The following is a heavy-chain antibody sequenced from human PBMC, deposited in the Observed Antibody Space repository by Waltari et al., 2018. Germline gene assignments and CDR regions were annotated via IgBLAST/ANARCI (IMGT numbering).Heavy chain of an antibody. D-gene: IGHD3-22*01. CDR2: MNTNRGNT. Sequence: QVQLVQSGAEVKKPGASVKVSCKASGYTFTGYYMHWVQPAPGQGLEWMGWMNTNRGNTGYAQKFQGRVTMTRNTSISTAYMELSSLRSEDTAVYYCARGYYDPDYWGQGTLVTVSS. CDR1: GYTFTGYY. J-gene: IGHJ4*02. CDR3: ARGYYDPDY. V-gene: IGHV1-8*02.